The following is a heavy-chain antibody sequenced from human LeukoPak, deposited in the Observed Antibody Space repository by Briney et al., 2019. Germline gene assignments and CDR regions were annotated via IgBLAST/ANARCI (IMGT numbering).Heavy chain of an antibody. CDR2: IYYGGST. CDR1: GGSINSGDYY. D-gene: IGHD3-10*01. Sequence: SETLSLTCTVSGGSINSGDYYWSWIRQPPGKDLEWIGYIYYGGSTYYNPSLKSRVTISEDTSKNQFSLKLSSVTAADTAVYYCARDYYGSGLYWGQGTLVTVSS. V-gene: IGHV4-30-4*01. J-gene: IGHJ4*02. CDR3: ARDYYGSGLY.